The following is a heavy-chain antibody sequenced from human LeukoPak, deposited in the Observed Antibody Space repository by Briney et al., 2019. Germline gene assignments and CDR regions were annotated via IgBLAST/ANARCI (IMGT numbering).Heavy chain of an antibody. CDR2: IKQDGSEK. J-gene: IGHJ3*02. V-gene: IGHV3-7*01. CDR1: GFTFNTYW. Sequence: GGSLRLSCAASGFTFNTYWMSWVRQAPGKGLEWVANIKQDGSEKYYVDSVKGRFTISRDNSKNTLYLQMNSLRAEDTAVYYCAKNYDSSGSLDAFDIWGQGTMVTVSS. D-gene: IGHD3-22*01. CDR3: AKNYDSSGSLDAFDI.